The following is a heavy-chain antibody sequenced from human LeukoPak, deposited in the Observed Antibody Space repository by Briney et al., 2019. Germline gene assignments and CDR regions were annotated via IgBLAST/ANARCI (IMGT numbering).Heavy chain of an antibody. CDR1: GDRFTSYW. J-gene: IGHJ4*02. CDR2: LHPGDSET. D-gene: IGHD1-26*01. Sequence: GESLKISSKASGDRFTSYWSGWVRQIPGKGLGCMGILHPGDSETRSSPSFQGQVTISADKSISTAYLQWSGLKASDTAMYYCARRLGATQPYFDFWGQGALVTVSS. CDR3: ARRLGATQPYFDF. V-gene: IGHV5-51*01.